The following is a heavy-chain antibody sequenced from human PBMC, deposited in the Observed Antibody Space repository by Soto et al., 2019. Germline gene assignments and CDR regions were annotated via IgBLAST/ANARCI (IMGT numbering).Heavy chain of an antibody. CDR2: LNNDGSST. Sequence: EVQLVESGGGLVQPGGSLTLSCAASGFTFSSYYMHWVRQVPGKGLVWVSRLNNDGSSTDYADSVKGRFTISRDNAKNTLYLQMNSLRAEDTAVYYCTRGLYGYSVGYDHWGQGDLVTVSS. D-gene: IGHD4-17*01. V-gene: IGHV3-74*01. CDR3: TRGLYGYSVGYDH. J-gene: IGHJ4*02. CDR1: GFTFSSYY.